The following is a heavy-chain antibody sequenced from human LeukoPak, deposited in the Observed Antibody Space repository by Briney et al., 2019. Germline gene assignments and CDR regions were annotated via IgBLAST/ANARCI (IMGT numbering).Heavy chain of an antibody. V-gene: IGHV3-23*01. J-gene: IGHJ4*02. CDR1: GFTFGNYA. CDR3: AKCLTSTGTCYFDY. CDR2: ISGSGGNT. D-gene: IGHD1-1*01. Sequence: GGSLRLSCAASGFTFGNYAMSWVRQAPGEGLEWVSAISGSGGNTYYADSVNGRFTISRDNSQNTFFLQMNSLRADDTAIYYCAKCLTSTGTCYFDYWGQGTLVTVSS.